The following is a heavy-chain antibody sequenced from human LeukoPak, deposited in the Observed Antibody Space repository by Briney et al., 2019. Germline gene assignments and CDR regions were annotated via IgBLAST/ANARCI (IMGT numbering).Heavy chain of an antibody. CDR3: ARAYYYDSSGYFLYYYYYMDV. J-gene: IGHJ6*03. Sequence: SETLSLTCTVSGGSISSYYWSWIRQPPGKGLEWIGYIYYSGSTNYNPSLKSRVTISVDTSKNQFSLKLSSVTAADTAVYYCARAYYYDSSGYFLYYYYYMDVWGKGTTVTVSS. D-gene: IGHD3-22*01. CDR2: IYYSGST. CDR1: GGSISSYY. V-gene: IGHV4-59*01.